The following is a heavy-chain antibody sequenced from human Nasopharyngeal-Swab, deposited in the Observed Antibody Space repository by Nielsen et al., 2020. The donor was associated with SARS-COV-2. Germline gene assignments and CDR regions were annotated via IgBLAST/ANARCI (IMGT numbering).Heavy chain of an antibody. J-gene: IGHJ4*02. Sequence: GSLRPSCTVSGGSISSYYWSWIRQPPGKGLEWIGYIYYSGSTNYNPSLKSRVTISVDTSKDQFSLKMSSVTAADTAVYYCARGGLWFDYWGQGTLVTVSS. D-gene: IGHD3-16*01. CDR3: ARGGLWFDY. CDR2: IYYSGST. CDR1: GGSISSYY. V-gene: IGHV4-59*01.